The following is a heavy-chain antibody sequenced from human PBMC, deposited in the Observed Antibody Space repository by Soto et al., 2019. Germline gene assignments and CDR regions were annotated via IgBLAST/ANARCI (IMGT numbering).Heavy chain of an antibody. CDR2: INPSGGCT. D-gene: IGHD1-26*01. CDR1: GYNFSSYH. V-gene: IGHV1-46*01. CDR3: ARELQWELPGYYGMDV. Sequence: GASVKVSCRASGYNFSSYHMRWVRQATAQGLEWMGIINPSGGCTSYAQKFQGRVTMTRDTSTSTVYMELSSLKSEDTAVYYCARELQWELPGYYGMDVWGQGTTVTVYS. J-gene: IGHJ6*02.